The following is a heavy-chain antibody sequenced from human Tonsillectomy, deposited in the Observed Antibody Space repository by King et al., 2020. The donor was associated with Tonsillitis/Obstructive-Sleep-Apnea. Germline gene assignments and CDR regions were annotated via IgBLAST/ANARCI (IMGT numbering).Heavy chain of an antibody. D-gene: IGHD2/OR15-2a*01. CDR3: AREPRSPPSMAFDY. J-gene: IGHJ4*02. V-gene: IGHV3-53*01. Sequence: DVQLVESGGGLIQPGGSLRLSCAASGFTVSDNYMSWVRQAPGKGLEWVSVIYSGGTTYYADSVKGRFTISRDNSKNTLYLQMNSLRAEDTAVYYCAREPRSPPSMAFDYWGQGTLVTVSS. CDR1: GFTVSDNY. CDR2: IYSGGTT.